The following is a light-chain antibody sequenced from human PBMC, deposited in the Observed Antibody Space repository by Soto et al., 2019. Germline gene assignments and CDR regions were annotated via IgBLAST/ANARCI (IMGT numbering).Light chain of an antibody. V-gene: IGKV1-27*01. CDR3: QRYDTFPQT. CDR2: AAS. CDR1: QGIIDY. J-gene: IGKJ1*01. Sequence: DIQMTQSPSSLSASVGDTVSITCRASQGIIDYLAWYQQRPGKAPRLLIYAASTLHTGVPSRFSGSGAGTDFTLKISSLQPEDVGTYYCQRYDTFPQTFGPGTRVEIK.